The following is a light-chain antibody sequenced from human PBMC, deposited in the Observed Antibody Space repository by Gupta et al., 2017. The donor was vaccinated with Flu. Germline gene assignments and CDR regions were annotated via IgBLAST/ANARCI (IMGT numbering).Light chain of an antibody. J-gene: IGKJ2*01. CDR3: MQALQPPRT. Sequence: ISCRSSQSLLYINVYIYLDWYLQKPGQSPQLLISLASNRASGVPDRFSGSGSGTDFTLKISRVEAEDVGVYYCMQALQPPRTFGQGTKLEIK. V-gene: IGKV2-28*01. CDR1: QSLLYINVYIY. CDR2: LAS.